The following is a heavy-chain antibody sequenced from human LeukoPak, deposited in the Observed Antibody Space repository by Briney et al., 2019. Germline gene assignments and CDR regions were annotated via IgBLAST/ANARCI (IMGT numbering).Heavy chain of an antibody. CDR2: IYTSGST. CDR1: GGSISIGSYY. CDR3: ARDIVVVPAANQVVNWFDP. V-gene: IGHV4-61*02. D-gene: IGHD2-2*01. J-gene: IGHJ5*02. Sequence: SQTLSLTCTVSGGSISIGSYYCSWIRQPAGKGLEWIGRIYTSGSTNYNPSLKSRVTISVDTSKNQFSLKLSSVTAADTAVYYCARDIVVVPAANQVVNWFDPWGQGTLVTVSS.